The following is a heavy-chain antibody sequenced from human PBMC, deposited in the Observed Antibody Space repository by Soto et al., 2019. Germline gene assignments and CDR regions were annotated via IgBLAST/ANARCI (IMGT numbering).Heavy chain of an antibody. CDR3: ARRQSSPWFDP. V-gene: IGHV4-39*01. Sequence: SENLSLTCNLSGGSISSSSYYWGWIRQPPGKGLEWIGNNYYSGSTYYNPSLKSRVTISVDTSKNQFSLKLSSVTAADTAVYYCARRQSSPWFDPWGQGTLVTVSS. D-gene: IGHD2-15*01. CDR1: GGSISSSSYY. J-gene: IGHJ5*02. CDR2: NYYSGST.